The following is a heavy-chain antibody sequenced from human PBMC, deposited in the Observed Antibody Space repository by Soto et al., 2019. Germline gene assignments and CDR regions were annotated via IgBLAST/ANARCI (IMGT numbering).Heavy chain of an antibody. CDR3: ARRARTATTNWGAFDV. CDR1: GFTFNTNF. D-gene: IGHD1-7*01. CDR2: ISYSADKT. V-gene: IGHV3-23*01. J-gene: IGHJ3*01. Sequence: EVQLLKLGEALLNLGGPLRLPCEALGFTFNTNFMTWVRQAQGKGLEWVSTISYSADKTHYADSVKGRFTISRDNSRDTLFLQMNSLRADDAAVYYCARRARTATTNWGAFDVWGQGTMVTVSS.